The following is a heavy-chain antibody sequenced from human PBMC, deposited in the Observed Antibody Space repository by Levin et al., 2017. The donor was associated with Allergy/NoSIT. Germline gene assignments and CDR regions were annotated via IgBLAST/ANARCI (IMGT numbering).Heavy chain of an antibody. J-gene: IGHJ4*02. CDR2: IGTAGDT. Sequence: GGSLRLSCAASGFTFSSYDMHWVRQATGKGLEWVSAIGTAGDTYYPGSVKGRFSISRENAKNSLYLQMNSLRAGDTAVYYCARANRIAAAGAVFDYWGQGTLVTVSS. CDR3: ARANRIAAAGAVFDY. CDR1: GFTFSSYD. V-gene: IGHV3-13*01. D-gene: IGHD6-13*01.